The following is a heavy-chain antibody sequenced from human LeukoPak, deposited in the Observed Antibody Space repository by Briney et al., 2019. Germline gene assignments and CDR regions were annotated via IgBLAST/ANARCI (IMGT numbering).Heavy chain of an antibody. D-gene: IGHD6-13*01. CDR3: ARDTSAERGQQLAN. J-gene: IGHJ4*02. CDR2: IKEDGSEK. Sequence: PGGSLRLSCAASGFTFSGYWMSWVRQAPGKGLEYMGNIKEDGSEKYYVDSVKGRFTISRDNAKNSLFLQMNSLRVEDTAVYYCARDTSAERGQQLANWGQGTLVTVSS. V-gene: IGHV3-7*04. CDR1: GFTFSGYW.